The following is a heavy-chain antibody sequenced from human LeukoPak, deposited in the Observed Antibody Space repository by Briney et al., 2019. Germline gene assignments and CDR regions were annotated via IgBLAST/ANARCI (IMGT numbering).Heavy chain of an antibody. CDR1: GFTFSSYG. V-gene: IGHV3-30*02. Sequence: GGSLRLSSAASGFTFSSYGMHWVRQAPGKGLEWVAFIRYDGSNKYYADSVKGRFTISRDNSKNTLYLQMNSLRAEDTAVYYCAKGEYYGSGSYGVSYWGQGTLVTVSS. CDR2: IRYDGSNK. J-gene: IGHJ4*02. CDR3: AKGEYYGSGSYGVSY. D-gene: IGHD3-10*01.